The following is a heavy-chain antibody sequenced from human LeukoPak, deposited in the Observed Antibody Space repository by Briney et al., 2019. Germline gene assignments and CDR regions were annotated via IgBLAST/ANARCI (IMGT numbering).Heavy chain of an antibody. J-gene: IGHJ4*02. D-gene: IGHD1-26*01. V-gene: IGHV1-3*01. Sequence: ASVKVSCKASGYTFTSYAMHWVRQAPGQRLEWMGWINAGNGNTKYSQKFQGRVTMTRDTSTSTVYMELSSLRSEDTAVYYCVRESISGKSYGYWGQGTLVTVSS. CDR3: VRESISGKSYGY. CDR2: INAGNGNT. CDR1: GYTFTSYA.